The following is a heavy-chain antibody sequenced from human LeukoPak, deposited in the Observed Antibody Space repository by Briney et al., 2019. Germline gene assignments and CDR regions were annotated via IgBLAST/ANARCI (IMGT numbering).Heavy chain of an antibody. J-gene: IGHJ4*02. CDR2: ISYDGSNK. CDR3: GKSRSGSYSAPFGY. Sequence: GGSLRLSCAVSGFTFSNYGMHWVRQAPGKGLEWVAVISYDGSNKYYADSVKGRFTISRDNSKNTLYLQMNSLRAEDTAVYYCGKSRSGSYSAPFGYWGQGTLVTVSS. CDR1: GFTFSNYG. V-gene: IGHV3-30*18. D-gene: IGHD3-10*01.